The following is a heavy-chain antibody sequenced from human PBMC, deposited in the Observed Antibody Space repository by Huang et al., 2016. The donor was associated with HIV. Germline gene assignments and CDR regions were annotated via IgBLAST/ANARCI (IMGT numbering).Heavy chain of an antibody. D-gene: IGHD3-9*01. CDR2: IYTSGPT. Sequence: QVQLQESGPGLVKPSQTLSLTCSVSGGSISSGNYYWSWIRQPAGKGLECIGHIYTSGPTIYNSSLKSRVTISVATSKNQFSLKLSSVTAADTAVYYCARLTGYSTFDIWGHGTVVTVSS. CDR3: ARLTGYSTFDI. V-gene: IGHV4-61*09. CDR1: GGSISSGNYY. J-gene: IGHJ3*02.